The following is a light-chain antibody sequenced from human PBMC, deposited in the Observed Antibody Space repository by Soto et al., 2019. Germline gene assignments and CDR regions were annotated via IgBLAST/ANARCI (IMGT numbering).Light chain of an antibody. V-gene: IGKV2D-29*01. Sequence: DIVMIQTPLSLSVTPGQPATSSCKSSQSLLHSDGKTYLYWYLQKPGQPPHLLFYEVSNRFSGGPDSFSGSGSGTDFTLKISRVEAEDVGVYYCMQNIQCPKTFGPGTKVDIK. CDR3: MQNIQCPKT. CDR2: EVS. J-gene: IGKJ3*01. CDR1: QSLLHSDGKTY.